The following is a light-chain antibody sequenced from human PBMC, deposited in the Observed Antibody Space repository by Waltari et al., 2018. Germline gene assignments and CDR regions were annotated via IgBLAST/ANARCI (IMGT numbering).Light chain of an antibody. Sequence: DIQMTQSPSSLSASVGDRITITCRASQSILTYLTWYQQKPGKAPDLLIYLTSILQSGVPSRFSGSGSGTDFTLTISSLQPEDFATYYCQQSYSTPRTFGQGTKVEFK. V-gene: IGKV1-39*01. CDR1: QSILTY. J-gene: IGKJ1*01. CDR2: LTS. CDR3: QQSYSTPRT.